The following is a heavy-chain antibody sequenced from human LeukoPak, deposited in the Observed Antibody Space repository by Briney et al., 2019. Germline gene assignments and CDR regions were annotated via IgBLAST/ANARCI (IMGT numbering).Heavy chain of an antibody. J-gene: IGHJ4*02. Sequence: ASVKVSCKASGYIFTTYFIHWVRQSPGQGLEWMGWINPNNGDTNYVQKFQGRVTMTRDTSISTAYMELTRLRSDDTAVYYCAREGGYDILTGYQDYWGQGTLVTVSS. D-gene: IGHD3-9*01. CDR1: GYIFTTYF. CDR2: INPNNGDT. V-gene: IGHV1-2*02. CDR3: AREGGYDILTGYQDY.